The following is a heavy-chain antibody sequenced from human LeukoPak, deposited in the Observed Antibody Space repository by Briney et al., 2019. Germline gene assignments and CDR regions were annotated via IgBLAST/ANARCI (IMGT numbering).Heavy chain of an antibody. J-gene: IGHJ4*02. Sequence: ASVKVSCKASGYTFTSYGISWVRQAPGQGLEWMGWISAYNGNTNYAQKLQGRVTMTTDTSTSTAYMELRSLRSDDTAVYYCAKIMDYYGSGSYWSFDYWGQGTLVTVSS. CDR2: ISAYNGNT. D-gene: IGHD3-10*01. V-gene: IGHV1-18*01. CDR3: AKIMDYYGSGSYWSFDY. CDR1: GYTFTSYG.